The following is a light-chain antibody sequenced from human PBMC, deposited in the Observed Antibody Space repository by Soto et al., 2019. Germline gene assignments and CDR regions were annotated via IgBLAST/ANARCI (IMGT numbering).Light chain of an antibody. CDR1: QNINSW. Sequence: DIQMTQSPSTLSASVGDRVTITCRASQNINSWLAWYQQKPGKAPNLLIYDASTLESGVPSRFSGSGSGTEFTLTISSLQSEDFATYYCQQYYSYPWTFGQGTKVDIK. CDR3: QQYYSYPWT. J-gene: IGKJ1*01. CDR2: DAS. V-gene: IGKV1-5*01.